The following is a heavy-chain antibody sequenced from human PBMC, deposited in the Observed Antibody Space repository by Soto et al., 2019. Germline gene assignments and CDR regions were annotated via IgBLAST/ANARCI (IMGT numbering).Heavy chain of an antibody. CDR2: IYWADDK. Sequence: QITLKEAGPTRVKPTPTLTLTCTFSGCSLSTSGVGVGWLRQPPGKALEWLALIYWADDKRYSPSLKSRRTITKDTYKNQVVLNMNKMDPVDTATYYCAHLEFSSGWYRNWFDPWGQGILVTVSS. J-gene: IGHJ5*02. CDR3: AHLEFSSGWYRNWFDP. D-gene: IGHD6-19*01. CDR1: GCSLSTSGVG. V-gene: IGHV2-5*02.